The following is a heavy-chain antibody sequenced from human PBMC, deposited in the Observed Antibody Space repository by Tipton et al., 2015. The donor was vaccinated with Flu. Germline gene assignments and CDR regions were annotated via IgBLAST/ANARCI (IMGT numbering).Heavy chain of an antibody. CDR3: ARHERGVSTFP. CDR1: GGSISSGSYF. Sequence: TLSLTCTVSGGSISSGSYFWGWIRQPAGEGLEWIGHISTSGSTNYNPSLKSRLTLSVDTSKNQFSLRLTSVTATDTALYYCARHERGVSTFPWGQGTLVTVS. CDR2: ISTSGST. D-gene: IGHD5/OR15-5a*01. J-gene: IGHJ5*02. V-gene: IGHV4-61*09.